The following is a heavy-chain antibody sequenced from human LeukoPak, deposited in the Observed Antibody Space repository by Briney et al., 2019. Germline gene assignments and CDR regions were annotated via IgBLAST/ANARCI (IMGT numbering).Heavy chain of an antibody. Sequence: GSLRLSCAASGFTFSDYDMHWVRQATGKGLEWVSAIGTAGDTYYTGSVKGRFTISRDNAKNSLYLQMNSLRAGDTAVYYCARVAKERVGGVYYFDYWGQGTLVTVSS. CDR1: GFTFSDYD. J-gene: IGHJ4*02. V-gene: IGHV3-13*01. D-gene: IGHD1-1*01. CDR2: IGTAGDT. CDR3: ARVAKERVGGVYYFDY.